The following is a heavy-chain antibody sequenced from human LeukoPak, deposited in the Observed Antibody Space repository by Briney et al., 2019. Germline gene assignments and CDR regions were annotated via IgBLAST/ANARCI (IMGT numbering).Heavy chain of an antibody. Sequence: KSSETLSLTCAVSGGSFSGYYWSWIRQPPGKGLEWLGEINHSGSTKYNPSLRSRISISVDTLKNQFFLKLRSVTAADTAVYYCARTAKVYGDYGYFDYWDQGTLVTVSS. CDR1: GGSFSGYY. D-gene: IGHD4-17*01. CDR2: INHSGST. J-gene: IGHJ4*02. CDR3: ARTAKVYGDYGYFDY. V-gene: IGHV4-34*01.